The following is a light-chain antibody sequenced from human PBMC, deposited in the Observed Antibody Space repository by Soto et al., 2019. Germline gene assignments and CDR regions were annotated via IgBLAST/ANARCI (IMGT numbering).Light chain of an antibody. CDR3: QRFDASLFT. CDR1: QPIDRKF. Sequence: EVVLTQSPGTLSLSPGERATLSCRASQPIDRKFLAWYKQKPGQAPRLLIHGASTRATGVPDRFSGSGSERDFYLTISSLEPEDFAVYFCQRFDASLFTFGGGTKVEIK. CDR2: GAS. V-gene: IGKV3-20*01. J-gene: IGKJ4*01.